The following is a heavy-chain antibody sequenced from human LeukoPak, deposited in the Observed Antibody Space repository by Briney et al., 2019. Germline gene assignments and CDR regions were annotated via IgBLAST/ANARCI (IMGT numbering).Heavy chain of an antibody. CDR3: ARVLTYFDLSGYSDY. CDR1: GFTFSDYY. V-gene: IGHV3-11*04. J-gene: IGHJ4*02. CDR2: ISSSGSTI. D-gene: IGHD3-22*01. Sequence: GGSLRLSCAASGFTFSDYYMSWIRQAPGKGLEWVSYISSSGSTIYYADSVKGRFTISRDNAKNSLYPQMNSLRAEDTAVYYCARVLTYFDLSGYSDYWGLGTLVTVSS.